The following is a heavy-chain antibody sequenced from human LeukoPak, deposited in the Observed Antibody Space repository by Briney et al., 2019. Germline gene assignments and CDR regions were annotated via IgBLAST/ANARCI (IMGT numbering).Heavy chain of an antibody. J-gene: IGHJ4*02. D-gene: IGHD6-13*01. V-gene: IGHV3-21*01. Sequence: GGSLRLSCAASGFTFSSYSMNWVRQAPGKGLEWVSSISSSSSYIYYADSVKGRFTISRDNAKNSLYLQMNSLRAEDTAVYYCARDGVRLWAGYSSSWGSYYFDYWGQGTLVTVSS. CDR3: ARDGVRLWAGYSSSWGSYYFDY. CDR1: GFTFSSYS. CDR2: ISSSSSYI.